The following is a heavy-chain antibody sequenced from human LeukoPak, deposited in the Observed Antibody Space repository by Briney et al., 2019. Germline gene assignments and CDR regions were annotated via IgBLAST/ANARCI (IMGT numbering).Heavy chain of an antibody. CDR1: GGSISSGGYY. Sequence: SETLSLTCTVSGGSISSGGYYWSWIRQHPGKGLEWIGYIYYSGSTYYNPSLKSRVTISVDTSKNQFSLKLSSVTAADTAVYYCARAFWSGYIYYYYGMDVWGQGTTVTVSS. V-gene: IGHV4-31*03. CDR2: IYYSGST. CDR3: ARAFWSGYIYYYYGMDV. D-gene: IGHD3-3*01. J-gene: IGHJ6*02.